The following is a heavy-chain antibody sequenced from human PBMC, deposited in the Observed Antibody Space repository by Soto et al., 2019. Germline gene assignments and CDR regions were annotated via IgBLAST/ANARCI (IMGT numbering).Heavy chain of an antibody. V-gene: IGHV1-3*01. CDR3: ATRDSSGYYYGADAFDI. CDR1: GYTFTSYG. Sequence: GASVKVSCKASGYTFTSYGISWVRQAPGQGLEWMGWINAGNGNTKYSQKFQGRVTITRDTSASTAYMELSSLRSEDTAVYYCATRDSSGYYYGADAFDIWGQGTMVTVSS. CDR2: INAGNGNT. J-gene: IGHJ3*02. D-gene: IGHD3-22*01.